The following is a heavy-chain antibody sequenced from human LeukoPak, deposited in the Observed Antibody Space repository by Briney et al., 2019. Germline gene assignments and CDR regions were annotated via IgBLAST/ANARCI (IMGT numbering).Heavy chain of an antibody. CDR1: GFTFNNYA. CDR2: ISGSGGST. J-gene: IGHJ4*02. V-gene: IGHV3-23*01. CDR3: AKGTGIVVPAAIPDY. Sequence: GGSLRLSCAASGFTFNNYAMSWVRQAPGKGLEWVSTISGSGGSTYYADSVKGRFTISRDNSKNTLYLQMNSLRAEDTAVYYCAKGTGIVVPAAIPDYWGQGTLVTVSS. D-gene: IGHD2-2*01.